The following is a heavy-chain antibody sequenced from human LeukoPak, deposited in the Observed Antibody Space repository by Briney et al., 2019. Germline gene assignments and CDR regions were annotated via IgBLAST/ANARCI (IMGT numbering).Heavy chain of an antibody. CDR1: GFTFSSYA. CDR3: ARAYYDFWSGYYTGKYGMDV. D-gene: IGHD3-3*01. Sequence: GGSLGLSCAASGFTFSSYAMHWVRQAPGKGLEWVAVISYDGSNKYYADSVKGRFTISRDNSKNTLYLQMNSLRAEDTAVYYCARAYYDFWSGYYTGKYGMDVWGQGTTVTVSS. J-gene: IGHJ6*02. V-gene: IGHV3-30-3*01. CDR2: ISYDGSNK.